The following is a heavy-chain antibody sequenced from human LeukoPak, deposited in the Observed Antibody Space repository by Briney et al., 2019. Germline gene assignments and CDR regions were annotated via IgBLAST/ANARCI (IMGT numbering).Heavy chain of an antibody. CDR2: IHTGEGA. Sequence: SETLSLTCAVSGDSSTYYFWSWLRQPAGKGLKWIGRIHTGEGASYNPSLKSRVTMSLDTSENQFSLRLSSVTAADTAVYYCARFYASIPNAFDLWGHGRMVTVSS. CDR3: ARFYASIPNAFDL. D-gene: IGHD2-2*01. CDR1: GDSSTYYF. V-gene: IGHV4-4*07. J-gene: IGHJ3*01.